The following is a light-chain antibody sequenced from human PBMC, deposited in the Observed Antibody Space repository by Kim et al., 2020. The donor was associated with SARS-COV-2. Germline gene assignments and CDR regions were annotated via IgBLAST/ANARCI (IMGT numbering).Light chain of an antibody. V-gene: IGKV3D-15*01. CDR1: QSVGGN. CDR2: DAS. Sequence: DILMTQSPATLSVSPGERATLFCRASQSVGGNLVWYQQKPGQAPRLLIYDASKRPTGIPARFSGSGSGTEFTLTIDSLQSEDFAVYYCQQYDVWPRTFGQGTKVDIK. J-gene: IGKJ1*01. CDR3: QQYDVWPRT.